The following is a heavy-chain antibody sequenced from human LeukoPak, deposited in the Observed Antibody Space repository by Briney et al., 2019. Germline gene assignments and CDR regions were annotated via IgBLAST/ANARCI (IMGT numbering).Heavy chain of an antibody. Sequence: SETLFLTCAVYGGSFSGYYWSWIRQPPGKGLEWIGEINHSGSTNYNPSLKSRVTISVDTSKNQFSLRLSSVTAADTAVYYCARGLTRTYYYGSGSYDWFDPWGQGTLVTVSS. J-gene: IGHJ5*02. CDR1: GGSFSGYY. CDR3: ARGLTRTYYYGSGSYDWFDP. D-gene: IGHD3-10*01. CDR2: INHSGST. V-gene: IGHV4-34*01.